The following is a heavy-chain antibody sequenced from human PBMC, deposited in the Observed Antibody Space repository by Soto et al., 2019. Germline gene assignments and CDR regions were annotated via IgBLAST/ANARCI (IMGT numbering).Heavy chain of an antibody. J-gene: IGHJ5*02. CDR2: INHSGST. V-gene: IGHV4-34*01. Sequence: SETLSLTCAFYGGSFSGYYWSWIRQPPGKGLEWIGEINHSGSTNYNPSLKSRVTISVDTSKNQFSLKLSSVTAADTAVYYCARGLRYYDILTGYFGRWGQGTLVTVS. D-gene: IGHD3-9*01. CDR1: GGSFSGYY. CDR3: ARGLRYYDILTGYFGR.